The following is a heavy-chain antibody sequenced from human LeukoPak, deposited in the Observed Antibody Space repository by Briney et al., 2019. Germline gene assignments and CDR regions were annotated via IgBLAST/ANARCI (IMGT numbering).Heavy chain of an antibody. CDR3: ARVSGGYSYGTPFDP. D-gene: IGHD5-18*01. Sequence: GASVKLFCKASGYPFTSYGISWVRQAPGQGLEWMGWISAYNGNTNYAQKLQGRVNITTDTSTSTAYMELRSLRSDDTAVYYCARVSGGYSYGTPFDPWGQGTLVTVSS. V-gene: IGHV1-18*01. J-gene: IGHJ5*02. CDR1: GYPFTSYG. CDR2: ISAYNGNT.